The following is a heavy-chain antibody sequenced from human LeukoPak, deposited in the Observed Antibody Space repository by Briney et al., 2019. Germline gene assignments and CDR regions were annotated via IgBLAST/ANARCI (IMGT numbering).Heavy chain of an antibody. J-gene: IGHJ6*03. CDR1: GGSISSSSYY. V-gene: IGHV4-39*07. D-gene: IGHD1-26*01. CDR3: ARTGGSFYFYYYMDV. Sequence: SETLSLTCTVSGGSISSSSYYWGWIRQPPGKGLEWIGSIYYSGSTYYNPSLKSRVTISADTSKNQFSLKLSSVTAADTAVYYCARTGGSFYFYYYMDVWGKGTTVTVSS. CDR2: IYYSGST.